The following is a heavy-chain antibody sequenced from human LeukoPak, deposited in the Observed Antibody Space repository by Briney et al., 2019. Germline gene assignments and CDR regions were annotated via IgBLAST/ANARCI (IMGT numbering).Heavy chain of an antibody. V-gene: IGHV5-51*01. CDR1: GYNFASYW. CDR3: ARSHRGVVVPAAIDLDY. Sequence: GESLKISCKGSGYNFASYWIGWVRQMPGKGLEWMGIINPADSDTRYSPSFQGQVTISADKSISTAYLQWSSLKASDTAMYYCARSHRGVVVPAAIDLDYWGQGTLVTVSS. D-gene: IGHD2-2*01. J-gene: IGHJ4*02. CDR2: INPADSDT.